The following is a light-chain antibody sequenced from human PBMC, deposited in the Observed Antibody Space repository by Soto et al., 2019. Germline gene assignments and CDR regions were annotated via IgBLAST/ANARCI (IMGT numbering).Light chain of an antibody. V-gene: IGLV2-14*01. J-gene: IGLJ1*01. CDR3: SSYTSSSTPYCV. Sequence: QSALTQPASVSGSPGQSITISCTGTSSDVGGYNYVSWYQQHPGKAPKLMIYDVSNRPSGVSNRFSGSKSGNTASLTISGLQAEDEADYYCSSYTSSSTPYCVFGTGTKLT. CDR2: DVS. CDR1: SSDVGGYNY.